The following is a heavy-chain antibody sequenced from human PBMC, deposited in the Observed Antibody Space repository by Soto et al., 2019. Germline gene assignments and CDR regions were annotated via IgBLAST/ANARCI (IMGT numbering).Heavy chain of an antibody. CDR3: AREERDTARGTGGGVDY. Sequence: EVQLVESGGGLVKPGGSLRLSCAASGFTFSSYSMNWVRQAPGKGLEWVSSISSSSSYIYYADSVKGRFTISRDNAKNSLYLKMNSLRAEDTAVYYCAREERDTARGTGGGVDYWGQGTLVTVSS. CDR1: GFTFSSYS. J-gene: IGHJ4*02. CDR2: ISSSSSYI. V-gene: IGHV3-21*01. D-gene: IGHD5-18*01.